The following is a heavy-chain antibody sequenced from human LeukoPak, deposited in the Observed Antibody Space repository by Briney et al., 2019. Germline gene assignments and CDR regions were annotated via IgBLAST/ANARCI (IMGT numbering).Heavy chain of an antibody. CDR1: GGTFSSYA. V-gene: IGHV1-69*06. Sequence: ASVKVSCKASGGTFSSYAISWVRQAPGQGLEWMGGIIPIFGTANYAQKFQGRVTITADKSTSTAYMELSSLRSEDTAVYYCASTFAGDYVLGAFDIWGQGTMVTVSS. D-gene: IGHD4-17*01. CDR2: IIPIFGTA. J-gene: IGHJ3*02. CDR3: ASTFAGDYVLGAFDI.